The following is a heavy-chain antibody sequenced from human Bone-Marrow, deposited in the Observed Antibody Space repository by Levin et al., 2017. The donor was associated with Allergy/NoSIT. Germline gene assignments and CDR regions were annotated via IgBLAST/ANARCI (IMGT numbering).Heavy chain of an antibody. V-gene: IGHV3-21*01. CDR3: ARSEGYNGWFGP. CDR1: GFIFEKYT. Sequence: GESLKISCAASGFIFEKYTMNWVRQTPGKGLAWVSSISSSSSFIYYADSVKGRFTISRDNAKKSVFLQMNSLRVEDTAIYYCARSEGYNGWFGPWGQGSLVIVSS. CDR2: ISSSSSFI. J-gene: IGHJ5*02. D-gene: IGHD1-1*01.